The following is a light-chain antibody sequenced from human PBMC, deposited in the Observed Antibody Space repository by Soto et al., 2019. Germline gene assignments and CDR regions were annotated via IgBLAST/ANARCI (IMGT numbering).Light chain of an antibody. V-gene: IGKV3-20*01. J-gene: IGKJ1*01. CDR3: HQYGTSPPP. CDR1: QSVSGSD. CDR2: GVS. Sequence: EVVLTQSPGTLSLSPGEIATLSCSASQSVSGSDLAWYQQSPGQAPRLLISGVSYRATGTPDRFSGSESGTDFTRSISILEPEAFALFYCHQYGTSPPPFGPAT.